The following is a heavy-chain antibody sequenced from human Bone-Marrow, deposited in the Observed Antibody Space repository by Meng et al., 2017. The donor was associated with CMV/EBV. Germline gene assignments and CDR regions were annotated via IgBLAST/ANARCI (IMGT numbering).Heavy chain of an antibody. Sequence: AATGFPFNSNARHWVRQAPGKGLEWVALISYDGSNKYYADSVKGRFTISRDTSKNTLYLQMNSLRAEDTAVYYCARDLRGGGYYFDYWGQGTLVTVSS. V-gene: IGHV3-30-3*01. D-gene: IGHD3-16*01. CDR2: ISYDGSNK. J-gene: IGHJ4*02. CDR1: GFPFNSNA. CDR3: ARDLRGGGYYFDY.